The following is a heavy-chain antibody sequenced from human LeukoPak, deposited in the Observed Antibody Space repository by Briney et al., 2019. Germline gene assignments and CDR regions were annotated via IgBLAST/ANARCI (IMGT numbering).Heavy chain of an antibody. Sequence: GASVKVSCKASGYTFSSCAMSWVRQAPGKGLEWVAVTVGGGDGTYYADSVKGRFTISRDNSNNTLYLQMDSLRAEDTAVYYCAKLTTSWGQGTLVTVSS. CDR3: AKLTTS. D-gene: IGHD4-11*01. J-gene: IGHJ4*02. V-gene: IGHV3-23*01. CDR1: GYTFSSCA. CDR2: TVGGGDGT.